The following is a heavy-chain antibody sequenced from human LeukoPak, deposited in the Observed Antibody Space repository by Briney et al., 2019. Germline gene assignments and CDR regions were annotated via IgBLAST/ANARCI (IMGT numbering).Heavy chain of an antibody. CDR3: AVQRVHHGFDI. V-gene: IGHV3-21*01. CDR2: ISSSSTYV. J-gene: IGHJ3*02. CDR1: GFTFNICT. Sequence: GGSLRLSCAASGFTFNICTMNWVRQAPGKGLEWVSSISSSSTYVYYADSLKGRFTISRDNGKHSLSLQMNSLRAKDTAVYYCAVQRVHHGFDIWGQGTMVTVSS. D-gene: IGHD1-1*01.